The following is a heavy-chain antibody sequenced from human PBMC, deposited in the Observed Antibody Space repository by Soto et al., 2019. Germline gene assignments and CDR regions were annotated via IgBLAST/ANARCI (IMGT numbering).Heavy chain of an antibody. J-gene: IGHJ5*02. Sequence: QLQLQESGPGLVKPSETLSLTCTVSGGSISSSSYYWGWIRQPPGKGLEWIGSIYYSGSTYYNPSLKRRVTISVDTSKNQFSLKLSSVTAADTAVYYCARQYIVVVVAATWFDPWGQGTLVTVSS. CDR2: IYYSGST. V-gene: IGHV4-39*01. CDR1: GGSISSSSYY. D-gene: IGHD2-15*01. CDR3: ARQYIVVVVAATWFDP.